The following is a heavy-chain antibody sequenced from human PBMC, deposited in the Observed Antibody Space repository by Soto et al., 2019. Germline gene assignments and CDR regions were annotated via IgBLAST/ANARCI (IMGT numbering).Heavy chain of an antibody. D-gene: IGHD1-1*01. CDR3: SRTTDAFDI. Sequence: QVQLQESGPGLVKPSQTLSLTCTVSGYSISNGGYYWSWIRQRPGEGLEWLGYIYYRGSTYYNPSLKSLHSILVDTSKNQFSLKVNSVTAADTAVYYCSRTTDAFDIWGQGIMVTVSS. J-gene: IGHJ3*02. V-gene: IGHV4-31*01. CDR1: GYSISNGGYY. CDR2: IYYRGST.